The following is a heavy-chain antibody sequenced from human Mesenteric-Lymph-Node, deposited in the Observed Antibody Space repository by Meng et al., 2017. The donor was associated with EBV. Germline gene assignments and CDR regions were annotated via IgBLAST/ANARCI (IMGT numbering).Heavy chain of an antibody. D-gene: IGHD5-24*01. CDR2: ISGSGGTT. J-gene: IGHJ4*02. CDR3: SNLPYNY. V-gene: IGHV3-23*01. CDR1: GFTFKIYA. Sequence: EVPCFVSGGGLVPPCCALRRSCSASGFTFKIYAMTWVRQAPGGGLEWVSGISGSGGTTYYADSVKGPFNIFRDHSGNTVSLQMNSLRVEDTAVYYCSNLPYNYWGQGTLVTVSS.